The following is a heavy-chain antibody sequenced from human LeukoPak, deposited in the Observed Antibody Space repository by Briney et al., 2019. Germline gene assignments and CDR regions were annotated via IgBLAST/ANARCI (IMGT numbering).Heavy chain of an antibody. D-gene: IGHD6-19*01. CDR2: ISSSGSTI. Sequence: GGSLGLSCAASGFTFSSYEMNWVRQAPGKGLEWVSYISSSGSTIYYADSVKGRFTISRDNAKNSLYLQMNSLRAEDTAVYYCASLAVAGDYFDYWGQGTLVTVSS. CDR1: GFTFSSYE. J-gene: IGHJ4*02. CDR3: ASLAVAGDYFDY. V-gene: IGHV3-48*03.